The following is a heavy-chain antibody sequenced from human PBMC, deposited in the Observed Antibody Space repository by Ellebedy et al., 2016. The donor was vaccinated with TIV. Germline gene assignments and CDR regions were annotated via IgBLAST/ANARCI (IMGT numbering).Heavy chain of an antibody. J-gene: IGHJ6*02. V-gene: IGHV4-59*01. CDR3: ARGEADFGDYHYGLDV. CDR2: VSYSGNS. D-gene: IGHD4-17*01. Sequence: SETLSLTCTVSGGPISNYYWTWIRQPPGKGLEWIGYVSYSGNSNYNPSLKSRVTMSVDTSEKQFSLKLSSVTAADTAFYYCARGEADFGDYHYGLDVWGQGTTVTVSS. CDR1: GGPISNYY.